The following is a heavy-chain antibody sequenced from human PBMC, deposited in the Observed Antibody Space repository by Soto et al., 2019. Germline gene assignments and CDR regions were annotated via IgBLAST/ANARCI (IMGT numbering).Heavy chain of an antibody. J-gene: IGHJ3*02. CDR3: ARCGDYGDYTDAFDI. D-gene: IGHD4-17*01. CDR1: GYTFTSYG. CDR2: ISAYNGNT. Sequence: GASVKVSCKASGYTFTSYGISWVRQAPGQGLEWMGWISAYNGNTNYAQKLQGRVTMTTDTSTSTAYIELRSLRSDHTAVYYCARCGDYGDYTDAFDICRQGTMVTVSS. V-gene: IGHV1-18*01.